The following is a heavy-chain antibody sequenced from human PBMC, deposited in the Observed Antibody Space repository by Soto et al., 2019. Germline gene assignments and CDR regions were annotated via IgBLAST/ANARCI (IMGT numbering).Heavy chain of an antibody. CDR3: ATMVLCSNGVCSYYYYGMDV. D-gene: IGHD2-8*01. J-gene: IGHJ6*02. Sequence: GGSLRLSCGASGFTFSHAWMNWVRQAPGKGLEWVGRNKSKIDGGTSDYAAPEKSRFSISRDDSKDTLFLQMNSLKTEDTDVDFCATMVLCSNGVCSYYYYGMDVWGLGTTVTVSS. CDR2: NKSKIDGGTS. CDR1: GFTFSHAW. V-gene: IGHV3-15*07.